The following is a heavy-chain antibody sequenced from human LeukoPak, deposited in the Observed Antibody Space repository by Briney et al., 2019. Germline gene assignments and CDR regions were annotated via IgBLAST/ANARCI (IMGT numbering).Heavy chain of an antibody. V-gene: IGHV3-21*01. J-gene: IGHJ4*01. CDR1: GFTFSSYS. D-gene: IGHD3-10*01. CDR3: ARDQAVRGAFDY. Sequence: PGGSLRLSCAASGFTFSSYSMNWVRQAPGKGLEWVSSISSSSSYIYYADSVKGRFTISRDNAKNSLYLQMNSLRAEDTAVYYCARDQAVRGAFDYXGXGXLVTVSS. CDR2: ISSSSSYI.